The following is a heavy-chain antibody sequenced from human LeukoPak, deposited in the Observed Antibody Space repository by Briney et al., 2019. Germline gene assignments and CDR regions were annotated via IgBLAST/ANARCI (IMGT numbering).Heavy chain of an antibody. CDR3: ARRSTYGSGTNYPFDY. CDR2: IYPGGSDT. Sequence: GESLKTSCKGCEYSFPIYLIGWVHQLPGKGLGWMGVIYPGGSDTRYSPSFQGQITSSADKSISTAYLQWSSLKASDTAMYYCARRSTYGSGTNYPFDYWGQGTLVTVSS. J-gene: IGHJ4*02. V-gene: IGHV5-51*07. CDR1: EYSFPIYL. D-gene: IGHD3-10*01.